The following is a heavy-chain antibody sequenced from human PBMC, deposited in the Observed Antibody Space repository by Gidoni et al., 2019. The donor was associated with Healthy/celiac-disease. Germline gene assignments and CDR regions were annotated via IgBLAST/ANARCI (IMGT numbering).Heavy chain of an antibody. CDR3: ASLYGDRDAFDI. D-gene: IGHD4-17*01. CDR2: ISSSSSYI. CDR1: GFTFSSYS. V-gene: IGHV3-21*01. J-gene: IGHJ3*02. Sequence: EVQLVESGGGLVKPGGSLRLSCAASGFTFSSYSMNWVRQAPGKGLEWVSSISSSSSYIYYADSVKGRFTISRDNAKNSLYLQMNSLRAEDTAVYYCASLYGDRDAFDIWGQGTMVTVSS.